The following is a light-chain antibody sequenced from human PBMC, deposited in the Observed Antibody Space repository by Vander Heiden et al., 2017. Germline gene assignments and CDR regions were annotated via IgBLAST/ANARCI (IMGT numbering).Light chain of an antibody. CDR3: QQANSFPFT. Sequence: DIQTTPSPSSVSASVGDRVIIICRASQGISSSLAWYQQKPGKAPKLLSYGESSMHSGVPSRFSGSGSGTEFTLTISSLQPEDFATYYCQQANSFPFTFGPGTKVDIK. V-gene: IGKV1D-12*01. J-gene: IGKJ3*01. CDR2: GES. CDR1: QGISSS.